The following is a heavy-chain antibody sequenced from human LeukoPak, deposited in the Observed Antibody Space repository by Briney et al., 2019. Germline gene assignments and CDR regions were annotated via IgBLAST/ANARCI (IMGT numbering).Heavy chain of an antibody. CDR1: GYTFTSYG. J-gene: IGHJ6*02. D-gene: IGHD6-6*01. CDR2: ISAYNGNT. V-gene: IGHV1-18*01. CDR3: ARDSSSSDYYYYYGMDV. Sequence: ASVKVSCKASGYTFTSYGISWVRQAPGQELEWMGWISAYNGNTNYAQKLQGRVTMTTDTSTSTAYMELRSLRSDDTAVYYCARDSSSSDYYYYYGMDVWGQGTTVTVSS.